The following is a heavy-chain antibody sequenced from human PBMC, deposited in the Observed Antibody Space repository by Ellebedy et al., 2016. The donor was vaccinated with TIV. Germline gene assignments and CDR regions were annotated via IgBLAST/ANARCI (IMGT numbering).Heavy chain of an antibody. Sequence: GSLRLSXVAPGFNVSDYCTTWVRQPPGKGLEWIGEINHSGVTNCNPSLKSRVTISVDTSKDQFSLKLTSVTAADTAVYYCARAGLITGNDYWGQGILVTVSS. V-gene: IGHV4-34*01. D-gene: IGHD1-14*01. CDR3: ARAGLITGNDY. J-gene: IGHJ4*02. CDR2: INHSGVT. CDR1: GFNVSDYC.